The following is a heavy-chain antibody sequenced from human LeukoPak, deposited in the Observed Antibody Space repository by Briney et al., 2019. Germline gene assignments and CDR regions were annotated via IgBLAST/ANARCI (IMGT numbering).Heavy chain of an antibody. CDR2: IKQDGSEK. V-gene: IGHV3-7*01. D-gene: IGHD7-27*01. J-gene: IGHJ3*02. CDR1: GFTFSSYW. CDR3: AIDLELGSFDI. Sequence: GGSLRLSCAASGFTFSSYWMSWVRPAPGKGLEWVANIKQDGSEKLYVDSVKGRFHISRDNDKKSLYLQMNSLRHEHRRRLYCAIDLELGSFDIWGQGTMVTVSS.